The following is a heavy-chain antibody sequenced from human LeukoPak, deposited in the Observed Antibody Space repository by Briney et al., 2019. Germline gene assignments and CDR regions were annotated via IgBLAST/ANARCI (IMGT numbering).Heavy chain of an antibody. J-gene: IGHJ5*02. CDR3: AAYCSGGSCWRTANWFDP. V-gene: IGHV4-30-2*01. CDR2: TYPRGST. CDR1: GGSISSGSYS. Sequence: SQTLSLTCAVSGGSISSGSYSWSWIRQPPGKGLEWIGYTYPRGSTYYNPSLKSRVILSLDKSANQFSLKLSSVTAADTAVYYCAAYCSGGSCWRTANWFDPWGQGTLVSVSS. D-gene: IGHD2-15*01.